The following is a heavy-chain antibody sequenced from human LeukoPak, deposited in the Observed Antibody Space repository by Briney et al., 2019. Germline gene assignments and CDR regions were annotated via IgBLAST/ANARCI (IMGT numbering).Heavy chain of an antibody. CDR2: INHSGST. J-gene: IGHJ3*01. CDR3: VREAATDYYDSSGYYRQTEVFDA. V-gene: IGHV4-34*01. CDR1: GGSFSGYY. D-gene: IGHD3-22*01. Sequence: MSSETLSLTCAVYGGSFSGYYWSWIRQPPGKGPEWIGEINHSGSTNYNPSLKSRVTISVDTSKNQFSLKLRSVTAADTAVYYCVREAATDYYDSSGYYRQTEVFDAWGQGTMVTVSS.